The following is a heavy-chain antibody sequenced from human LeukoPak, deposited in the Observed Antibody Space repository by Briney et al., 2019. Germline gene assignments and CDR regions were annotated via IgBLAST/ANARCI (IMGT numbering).Heavy chain of an antibody. CDR1: GYMFTTYY. D-gene: IGHD3-9*01. CDR2: INPHSGGT. J-gene: IGHJ5*02. CDR3: ARFPYYDILTGPQSGFDP. Sequence: ASVKVSCKTSGYMFTTYYPHWVRQAPGQGLEWMGWINPHSGGTNYAQKFQGRVTMTRDTSISTAYMELSRLRSDDTAVYYCARFPYYDILTGPQSGFDPWGQGTLVTVSS. V-gene: IGHV1-2*02.